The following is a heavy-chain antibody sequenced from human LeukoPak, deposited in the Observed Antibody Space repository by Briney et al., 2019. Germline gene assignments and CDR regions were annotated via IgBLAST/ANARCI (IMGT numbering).Heavy chain of an antibody. J-gene: IGHJ4*02. CDR2: ISSSSSYI. CDR3: ARSRGSGWLFDY. Sequence: GGSLRLSCAASGFSISSYSMNWVRQAPGKGLEWVSSISSSSSYIYYADSVKGRFTISRDNAKNSLYLQMNSLRAEDTAVYYCARSRGSGWLFDYWGQGTLVTVSS. D-gene: IGHD6-19*01. V-gene: IGHV3-21*01. CDR1: GFSISSYS.